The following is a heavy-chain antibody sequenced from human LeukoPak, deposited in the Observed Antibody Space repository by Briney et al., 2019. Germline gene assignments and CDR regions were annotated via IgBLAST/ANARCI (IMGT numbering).Heavy chain of an antibody. CDR1: GFTLSSYW. CDR3: ARSGRGGAFDI. CDR2: FYSDGSRT. D-gene: IGHD1-26*01. Sequence: GGSLRLSCAGSGFTLSSYWMHWVRQAPGKGLVWVARFYSDGSRTNYADSVKGRLTISGDNAKNTQYLQMNSLRAEDTAVYYCARSGRGGAFDIWGQGTMVTVSS. J-gene: IGHJ3*02. V-gene: IGHV3-74*01.